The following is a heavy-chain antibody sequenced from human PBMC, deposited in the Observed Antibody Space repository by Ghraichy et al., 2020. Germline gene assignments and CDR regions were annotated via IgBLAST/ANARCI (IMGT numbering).Heavy chain of an antibody. V-gene: IGHV3-30*04. D-gene: IGHD3-22*01. CDR2: ISYDGSNK. Sequence: GESLNISCAASGFTFSSYAMHWVRQAPGKGLEWVAVISYDGSNKYYADSVKGRFTISRDNSKNTLYLQMNSLRAEDTAVYYCARDNYYYDSSGHTGAFDIWGQGTMVTVSS. CDR3: ARDNYYYDSSGHTGAFDI. J-gene: IGHJ3*02. CDR1: GFTFSSYA.